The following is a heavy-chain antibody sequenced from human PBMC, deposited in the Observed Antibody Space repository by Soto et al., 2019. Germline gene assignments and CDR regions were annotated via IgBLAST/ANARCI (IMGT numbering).Heavy chain of an antibody. CDR1: GFTLSSYA. CDR3: ARGVRNDYGDLFDY. D-gene: IGHD4-17*01. CDR2: ISYDGSNK. Sequence: QVQLVESGGGVVQPGRSLRLSCAASGFTLSSYAMHWVRQAPGKGLEWVAVISYDGSNKYYADSVKGRFTISRDNSKNTLYLQMNSLRAEDTAVYYCARGVRNDYGDLFDYWGQGTLVTVSS. J-gene: IGHJ4*02. V-gene: IGHV3-30-3*01.